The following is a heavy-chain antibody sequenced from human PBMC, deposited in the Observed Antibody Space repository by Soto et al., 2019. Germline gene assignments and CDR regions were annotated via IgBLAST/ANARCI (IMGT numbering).Heavy chain of an antibody. CDR2: IIPMYGKT. CDR1: GGPFSSYA. Sequence: SVKVSCKASGGPFSSYATSWVRQAPGQGLEWMGGIIPMYGKTDYAQKFQGRITISADESASTAYMELSSLRSEDTAVYYCAREAVAGLLGAFDIWGQGTMVTVSS. CDR3: AREAVAGLLGAFDI. J-gene: IGHJ3*02. D-gene: IGHD6-19*01. V-gene: IGHV1-69*13.